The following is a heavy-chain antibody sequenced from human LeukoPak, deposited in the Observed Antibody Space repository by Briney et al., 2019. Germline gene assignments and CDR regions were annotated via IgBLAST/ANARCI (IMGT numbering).Heavy chain of an antibody. CDR2: INPSGGST. CDR1: GYTFTSYY. J-gene: IGHJ4*02. D-gene: IGHD1-26*01. Sequence: ASVKVSCKASGYTFTSYYMRWVRQAPGQGLEWMGIINPSGGSTSYAQKFQGRVTMTRDTSTSTVYMELSSLRSEDTAVYYCARDPIVGATTGYFDYWGQGTLVTVSS. V-gene: IGHV1-46*01. CDR3: ARDPIVGATTGYFDY.